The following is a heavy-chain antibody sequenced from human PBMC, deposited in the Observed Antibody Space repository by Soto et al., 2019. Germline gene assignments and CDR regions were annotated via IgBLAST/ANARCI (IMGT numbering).Heavy chain of an antibody. Sequence: SETLSLTFSFSGDSVTSHYFSWIRQSPEKGLEWIGYIHYIGISHYNPSLKSRVTISIDTSKNRFTLNLTSVTTADTAVYYCGAQDYVAKGYHFETWGQGTMVTVSS. J-gene: IGHJ4*02. CDR3: GAQDYVAKGYHFET. V-gene: IGHV4-59*02. CDR2: IHYIGIS. CDR1: GDSVTSHY. D-gene: IGHD4-17*01.